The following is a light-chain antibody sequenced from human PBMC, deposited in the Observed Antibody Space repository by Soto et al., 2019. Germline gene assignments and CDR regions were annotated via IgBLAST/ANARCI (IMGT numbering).Light chain of an antibody. V-gene: IGKV3-20*01. J-gene: IGKJ5*01. CDR2: GAS. CDR1: QSLSTRY. CDR3: KQYGTSPT. Sequence: EIVLTQSPGTLSLFPGERATLSCRASQSLSTRYLAWYQQKPGQAPRLLLDGASSRATGIPDRLSGSGLGTDFTLTIIRLEPEYLAVYSCKQYGTSPTCGQGTRLEIK.